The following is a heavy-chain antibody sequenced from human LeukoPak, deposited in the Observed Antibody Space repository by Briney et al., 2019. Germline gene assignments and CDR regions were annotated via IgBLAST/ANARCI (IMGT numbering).Heavy chain of an antibody. CDR3: ASCVAVPDLPDY. CDR2: INSDGSDT. D-gene: IGHD6-19*01. J-gene: IGHJ4*02. CDR1: GFTFSSYW. V-gene: IGHV3-74*01. Sequence: PGGSLRLSCAASGFTFSSYWMYWVRQAPGKGLVWVSRINSDGSDTSYADSVQGRFTISRDNAKNTLYLQMNSLRAEDTAVYYCASCVAVPDLPDYWGQGTLVTFST.